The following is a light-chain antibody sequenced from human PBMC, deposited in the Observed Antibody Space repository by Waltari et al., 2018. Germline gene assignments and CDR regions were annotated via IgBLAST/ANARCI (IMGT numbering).Light chain of an antibody. V-gene: IGLV2-14*03. CDR3: SSQSSNNVVL. CDR2: DVS. Sequence: QSALTQPASVSGSPGQSITSSCTGISSDVGSYNSVSWYQDHPGQGPKVIIYDVSDRPSGVSARFSGSKSGNTASLTISGLQAEDEADYYCSSQSSNNVVLFGGGTKVTVL. CDR1: SSDVGSYNS. J-gene: IGLJ3*02.